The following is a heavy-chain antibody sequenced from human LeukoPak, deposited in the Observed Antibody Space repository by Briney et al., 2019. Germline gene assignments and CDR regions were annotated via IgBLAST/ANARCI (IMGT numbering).Heavy chain of an antibody. CDR1: GGTFSSYA. Sequence: SVKVSCKASGGTFSSYAISWVRQAPGQGLEWMGGIIPIFGTANYAQKFQGRATITADESTSTAYMELSSLRSEDTAVYYCARGGAGGRRLVGATGYFDYWGQGTLVTVSS. D-gene: IGHD1-26*01. V-gene: IGHV1-69*13. CDR2: IIPIFGTA. J-gene: IGHJ4*02. CDR3: ARGGAGGRRLVGATGYFDY.